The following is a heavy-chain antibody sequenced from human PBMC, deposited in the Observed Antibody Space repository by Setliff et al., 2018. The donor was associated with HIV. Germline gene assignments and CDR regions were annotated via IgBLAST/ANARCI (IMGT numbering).Heavy chain of an antibody. Sequence: SETLSLTCSVSGGSLSGQYWSWIRQPAGKGLEWIGRIYYSGTTYYNPSLKSRVTISVDTSKNQFSLKLSSVTAADTAVYYCARGPTDGYYDSSGYRLFDYWGQGTLVTVSS. CDR1: GGSLSGQY. J-gene: IGHJ4*02. CDR2: IYYSGTT. D-gene: IGHD3-22*01. V-gene: IGHV4-4*07. CDR3: ARGPTDGYYDSSGYRLFDY.